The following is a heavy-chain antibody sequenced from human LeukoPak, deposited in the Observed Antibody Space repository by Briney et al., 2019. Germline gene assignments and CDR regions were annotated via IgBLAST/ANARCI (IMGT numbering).Heavy chain of an antibody. J-gene: IGHJ4*02. CDR3: ARMRPIEDYFDY. D-gene: IGHD5-24*01. CDR2: IIPIFGTV. Sequence: SVKVSCKASGGTFSNYAISRVRQAPGQGLEWMGGIIPIFGTVNYAQKFQGRVTITADESTSTAYMELSSLRSEDTAVYYCARMRPIEDYFDYWGQGTLVTVSS. CDR1: GGTFSNYA. V-gene: IGHV1-69*01.